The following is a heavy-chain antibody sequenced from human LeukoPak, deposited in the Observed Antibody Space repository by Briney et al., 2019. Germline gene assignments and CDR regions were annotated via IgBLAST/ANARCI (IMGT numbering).Heavy chain of an antibody. CDR2: ISGSGGST. V-gene: IGHV3-23*01. J-gene: IGHJ4*02. CDR1: GFTFSSYA. Sequence: GGSLTLSCAASGFTFSSYAMSWVRQAQGTGLEWVSAISGSGGSTYYADSVKGRFTISRDNSKNTLYLQMNSLRAEDTAVYYCAHAGDYGYFDYWGQGTLVTVSS. D-gene: IGHD4-17*01. CDR3: AHAGDYGYFDY.